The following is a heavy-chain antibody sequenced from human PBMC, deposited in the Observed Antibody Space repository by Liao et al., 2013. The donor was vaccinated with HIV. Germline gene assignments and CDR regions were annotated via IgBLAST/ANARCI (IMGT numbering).Heavy chain of an antibody. V-gene: IGHV4-61*10. CDR1: SGSISSGSYL. CDR2: VYYSGST. J-gene: IGHJ4*02. D-gene: IGHD4-23*01. CDR3: ARGGGGKGFDS. Sequence: QVQLQESGPGLVKPSQTLSLTCTVSSGSISSGSYLWSWIRQPAGKGLEWIGHVYYSGSTNYKSSLKSRVTISVDTPKNQVSLRVTYVTAADTAVYYCARGGGGKGFDSWGQGTLVTVSS.